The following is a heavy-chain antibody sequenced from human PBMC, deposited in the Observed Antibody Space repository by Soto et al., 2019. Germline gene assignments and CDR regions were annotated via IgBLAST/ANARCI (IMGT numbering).Heavy chain of an antibody. CDR2: ISAYNGNT. Sequence: AASVKVSCKASGYTFTSYGISWVRQAPGQGLEWMGWISAYNGNTNYAQKLQGRVTMTTDTSTSTAYMELRSLRSDDTAVYYCARGHCSSTSCYGSDYYYGLDVWGQGTTVTVS. V-gene: IGHV1-18*04. CDR3: ARGHCSSTSCYGSDYYYGLDV. J-gene: IGHJ6*02. D-gene: IGHD2-2*01. CDR1: GYTFTSYG.